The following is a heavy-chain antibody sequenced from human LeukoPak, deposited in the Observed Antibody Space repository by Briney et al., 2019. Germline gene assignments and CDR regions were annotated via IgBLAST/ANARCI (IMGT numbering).Heavy chain of an antibody. Sequence: KNGESLKISCKGSGYSFTSYWISWARQMPGKGLEWMGRIDPSDSYTNYSPSFQGHVTISADKSISTAYLQWSSLKASDTAMYYCAREPTPYYYGSGSYSNWGQGTLVTVSS. V-gene: IGHV5-10-1*01. CDR2: IDPSDSYT. D-gene: IGHD3-10*01. J-gene: IGHJ4*02. CDR1: GYSFTSYW. CDR3: AREPTPYYYGSGSYSN.